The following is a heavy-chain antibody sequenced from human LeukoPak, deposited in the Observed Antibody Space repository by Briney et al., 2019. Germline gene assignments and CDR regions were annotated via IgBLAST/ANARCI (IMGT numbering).Heavy chain of an antibody. V-gene: IGHV1-2*02. CDR2: ISAYNGNT. Sequence: GASVKVSCKTSGYIFTGYYIHWLRQAPGQGLEWMGWISAYNGNTNYAQKFQGRVTMTRDTSISTAYMELSRLRSDDTAVYYCARSVIAGYYGQTAFDIWGQGTMVTVSS. D-gene: IGHD3-10*01. CDR3: ARSVIAGYYGQTAFDI. J-gene: IGHJ3*02. CDR1: GYIFTGYY.